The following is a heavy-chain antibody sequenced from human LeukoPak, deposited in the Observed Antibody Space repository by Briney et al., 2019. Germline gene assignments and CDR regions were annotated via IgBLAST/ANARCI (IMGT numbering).Heavy chain of an antibody. J-gene: IGHJ4*02. Sequence: GGSLRLSCVASGFTFSSNGMHWVRQAPGKGLEWVAVISYDGSNKYYADSVKGRFTISRDNSKNTLYLQMNSLRAEDTAVYYCARPKDYYGSGSLDYWGQGTLVTVSS. V-gene: IGHV3-30*19. CDR1: GFTFSSNG. CDR3: ARPKDYYGSGSLDY. D-gene: IGHD3-10*01. CDR2: ISYDGSNK.